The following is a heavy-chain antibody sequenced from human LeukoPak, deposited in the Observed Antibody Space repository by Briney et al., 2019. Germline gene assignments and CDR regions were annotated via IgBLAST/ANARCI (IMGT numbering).Heavy chain of an antibody. V-gene: IGHV3-53*01. CDR1: EFTVSRNY. CDR3: TRDQMNY. J-gene: IGHJ4*02. Sequence: GGSLRLSCTASEFTVSRNYMLWVRQAPGKGLEWVSLIFSNGDTHYADSVKGRFTIFRDTSKNTVSLQMNSLRVEDTAMYYCTRDQMNYWGQGTLVTVSS. CDR2: IFSNGDT. D-gene: IGHD5-24*01.